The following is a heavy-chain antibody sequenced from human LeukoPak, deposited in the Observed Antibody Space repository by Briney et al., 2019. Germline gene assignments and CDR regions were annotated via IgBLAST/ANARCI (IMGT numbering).Heavy chain of an antibody. CDR1: GFTFSSYG. Sequence: GGSLRLSCAASGFTFSSYGMHWVRQAPGKGLEWVAVISYDGSNKYYADSVKGRFTISRDNSKNTLYLQMNSLRAEDTAVYYCAKAPVGVQPVTGYYYYGMDVWGKGTTVTVSS. CDR3: AKAPVGVQPVTGYYYYGMDV. J-gene: IGHJ6*04. CDR2: ISYDGSNK. D-gene: IGHD2-21*02. V-gene: IGHV3-30*18.